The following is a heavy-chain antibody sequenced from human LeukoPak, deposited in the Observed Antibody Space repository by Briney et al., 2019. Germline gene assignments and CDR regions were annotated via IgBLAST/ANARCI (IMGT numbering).Heavy chain of an antibody. V-gene: IGHV3-23*01. CDR2: ISGSGGST. CDR3: ASGQWLSREGY. J-gene: IGHJ4*02. Sequence: PGGSLRLSCAASGFTFSSYAMSWVRQAPGKGLEWVSAISGSGGSTYYADSAKGRFTISRDNSKNTLYLQMNSLRAEDTAVYYCASGQWLSREGYWGQGTLVTVSS. CDR1: GFTFSSYA. D-gene: IGHD3-22*01.